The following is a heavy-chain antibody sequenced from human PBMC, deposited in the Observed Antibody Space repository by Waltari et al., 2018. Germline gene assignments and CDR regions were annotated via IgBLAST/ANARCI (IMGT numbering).Heavy chain of an antibody. CDR3: ARGLIAAAVPHY. V-gene: IGHV3-21*01. Sequence: EVQLVESGGGLVKPGGSLRLSCAASGFTFRSSSMHWVSQAPGKGLEWVSSISSSSSYIYYADSVKGRFTISRDNAKNSLYLQMNSLRAEDTAVYYCARGLIAAAVPHYWGQGTLVTVSS. J-gene: IGHJ4*02. CDR1: GFTFRSSS. D-gene: IGHD6-13*01. CDR2: ISSSSSYI.